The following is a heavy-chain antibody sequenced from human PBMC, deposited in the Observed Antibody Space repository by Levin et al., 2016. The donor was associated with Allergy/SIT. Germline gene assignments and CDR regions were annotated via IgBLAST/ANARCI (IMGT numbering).Heavy chain of an antibody. CDR3: ARGLGETRRTFAHWFDP. CDR2: IYYGGST. D-gene: IGHD3-16*01. V-gene: IGHV4-59*01. J-gene: IGHJ5*02. Sequence: WIRQPPGKGLEWIGYIYYGGSTSDNPSLKGRVTISVDTSKNQFSLKLRYVTAADTAVYYCARGLGETRRTFAHWFDPWGQGTLVTVSS.